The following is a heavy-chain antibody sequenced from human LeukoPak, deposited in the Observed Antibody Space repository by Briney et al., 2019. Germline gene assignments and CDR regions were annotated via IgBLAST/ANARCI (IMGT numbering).Heavy chain of an antibody. CDR2: IKSKTDGGTT. V-gene: IGHV3-15*01. J-gene: IGHJ6*02. CDR1: GFTFSNAW. D-gene: IGHD2-15*01. Sequence: PGGSLRLSCAASGFTFSNAWMSWVRQAPGKGLEWVGRIKSKTDGGTTDYAAPVKGRFTISRDDSKNTLYLQMNSLRAEDTAVYYCARDCREGGSCPDRPYYYGMDVWGQGTTVTVSS. CDR3: ARDCREGGSCPDRPYYYGMDV.